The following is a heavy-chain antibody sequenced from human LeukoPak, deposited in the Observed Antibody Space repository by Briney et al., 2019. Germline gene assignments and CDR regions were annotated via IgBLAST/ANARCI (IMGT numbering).Heavy chain of an antibody. D-gene: IGHD3-10*01. CDR3: ARGSGRRYYYYYGMDV. CDR1: RYTFTGYY. CDR2: INPNSGGT. V-gene: IGHV1-2*02. Sequence: ASVRVSCTASRYTFTGYYMHSVRQAPGQGREGLGWINPNSGGTNYQPKFQGRVTITRATYIIPVYMELSRLRSDDTAVYYCARGSGRRYYYYYGMDVWGQGTTVTVSS. J-gene: IGHJ6*02.